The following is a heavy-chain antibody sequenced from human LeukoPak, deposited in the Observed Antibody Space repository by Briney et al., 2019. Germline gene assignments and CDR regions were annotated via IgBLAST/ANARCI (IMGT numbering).Heavy chain of an antibody. Sequence: PSETLSLTCTVSGGSISSYYWSWIRQPPGKGLEWIGYIYYSGSTNYNPSLKSRVTISVDTSKNQFSLKLSSVTAADTAVYYCARYPFVVGAFDIWGQGTMVTVSS. J-gene: IGHJ3*02. CDR1: GGSISSYY. CDR3: ARYPFVVGAFDI. V-gene: IGHV4-59*01. CDR2: IYYSGST. D-gene: IGHD2-15*01.